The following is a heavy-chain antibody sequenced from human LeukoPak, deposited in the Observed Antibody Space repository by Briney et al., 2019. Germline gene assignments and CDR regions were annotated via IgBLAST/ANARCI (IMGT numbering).Heavy chain of an antibody. CDR1: GFTVSSDA. D-gene: IGHD5-18*01. J-gene: IGHJ4*02. CDR2: ISDSKT. V-gene: IGHV3-23*01. CDR3: AKRRNRNTGPFES. Sequence: GGSLRLSCVASGFTVSSDAMTWVRQAPGKVLEWVAAISDSKTYYTDSVRGRFTISRDDPKNTLFLQMNSLRAEDTAVYYCAKRRNRNTGPFESWGRGTLVTVSP.